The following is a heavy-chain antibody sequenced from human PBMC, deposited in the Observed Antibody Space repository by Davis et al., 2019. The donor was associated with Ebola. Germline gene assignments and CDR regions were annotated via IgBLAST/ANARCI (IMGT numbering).Heavy chain of an antibody. CDR1: GFTFSSYA. V-gene: IGHV3-30*04. J-gene: IGHJ4*02. CDR3: ARDDSSGYYPMPDY. D-gene: IGHD3-22*01. Sequence: GESLKISCAASGFTFSSYAMHWVRQAPGKGLEWVAVISYDGSNKYYADSVKGRFTISRDNAKNSLYLQMNSLRDEDTAVYYCARDDSSGYYPMPDYWGQGTLVTVSS. CDR2: ISYDGSNK.